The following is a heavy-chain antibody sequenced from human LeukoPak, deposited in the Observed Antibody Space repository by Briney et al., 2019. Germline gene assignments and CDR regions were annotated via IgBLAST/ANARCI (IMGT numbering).Heavy chain of an antibody. Sequence: GGSLRLSCAASGFTFSSYAISWVRQAPGKGLEWVSAISGSGGSTYYADSVKGRFTISRDNSKNTLYLQMNSLRAEDTAVYYCAKVLSGYYGSGSDNYWGQGTLVTVSS. J-gene: IGHJ4*02. CDR3: AKVLSGYYGSGSDNY. CDR1: GFTFSSYA. CDR2: ISGSGGST. V-gene: IGHV3-23*01. D-gene: IGHD3-10*01.